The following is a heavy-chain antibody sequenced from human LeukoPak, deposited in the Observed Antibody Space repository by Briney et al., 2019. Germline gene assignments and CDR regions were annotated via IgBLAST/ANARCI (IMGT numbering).Heavy chain of an antibody. D-gene: IGHD3-3*01. CDR1: GYTFTSCG. CDR2: ISAYNGNT. Sequence: RASVKVSCKASGYTFTSCGISWVRQAPGQGLEWMGWISAYNGNTNYAQKLQGRVTMTTDTSTSTAYMELRSLRSDDTAVYYCARDTIFGVVTKRQYYYYGMDVWGQGTTVTVSS. V-gene: IGHV1-18*01. CDR3: ARDTIFGVVTKRQYYYYGMDV. J-gene: IGHJ6*02.